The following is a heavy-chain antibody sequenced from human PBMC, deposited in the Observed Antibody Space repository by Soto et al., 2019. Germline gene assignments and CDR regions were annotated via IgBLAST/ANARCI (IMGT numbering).Heavy chain of an antibody. D-gene: IGHD2-15*01. V-gene: IGHV4-31*03. CDR3: ARVRSCSGGSCYPRFDP. CDR1: GGSISSGGYY. J-gene: IGHJ5*02. Sequence: QVQLQESGPGLVKPSQTLSLTCTVSGGSISSGGYYWSWIRQHPGKGLEWIGYIYYSGSTYYNPSLKSRVTISVDTSKNQFSRKLSSVTAADTAVYYCARVRSCSGGSCYPRFDPWGQGTLVTVSS. CDR2: IYYSGST.